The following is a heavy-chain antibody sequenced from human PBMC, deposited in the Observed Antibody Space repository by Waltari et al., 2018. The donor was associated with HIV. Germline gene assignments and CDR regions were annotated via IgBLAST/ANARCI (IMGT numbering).Heavy chain of an antibody. J-gene: IGHJ4*02. Sequence: EVQLVESGGGLVKPGGSLRLSCAASGFTFTNAWMNWVRQAPGKGLEWVGRIRSKADDGTTDYAAPVTGRFTISRDDSTNTRFLQMNGLKTDDTAVYYCATSGGSPARFDYWGQGTLVTVSS. D-gene: IGHD2-2*01. CDR1: GFTFTNAW. V-gene: IGHV3-15*01. CDR3: ATSGGSPARFDY. CDR2: IRSKADDGTT.